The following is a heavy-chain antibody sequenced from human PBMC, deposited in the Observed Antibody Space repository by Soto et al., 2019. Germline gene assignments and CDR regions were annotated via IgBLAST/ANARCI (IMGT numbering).Heavy chain of an antibody. CDR1: GFTFSSYS. V-gene: IGHV3-48*01. Sequence: GGSLRLSCAASGFTFSSYSMNWVRQAPGKGLEWVSYISSSSSTIYYADSVKGRFTISRDNAKNSLYLQMNSLRAEDTAVYYCARTYCSGGSCYLDAFDIWGQGTMVTVSS. D-gene: IGHD2-15*01. J-gene: IGHJ3*02. CDR2: ISSSSSTI. CDR3: ARTYCSGGSCYLDAFDI.